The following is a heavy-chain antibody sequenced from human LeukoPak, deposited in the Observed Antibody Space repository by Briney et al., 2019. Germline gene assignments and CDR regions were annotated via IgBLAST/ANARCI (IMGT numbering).Heavy chain of an antibody. CDR1: GGSFSGYY. D-gene: IGHD3-22*01. V-gene: IGHV4-34*01. J-gene: IGHJ3*02. Sequence: PSETLSLTCAVYGGSFSGYYWSWIRQPPGKGLEWIGEINHSGSTNYNPSLKSRVTISVDTSKNQFSLKLSSVTAADTAVYYCATREGYDSSGYYGGHDAFDIWGQGTMVTVSS. CDR2: INHSGST. CDR3: ATREGYDSSGYYGGHDAFDI.